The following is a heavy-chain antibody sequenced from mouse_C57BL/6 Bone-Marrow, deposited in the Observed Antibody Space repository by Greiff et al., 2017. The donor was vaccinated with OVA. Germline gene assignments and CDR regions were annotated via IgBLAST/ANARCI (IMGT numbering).Heavy chain of an antibody. J-gene: IGHJ1*03. V-gene: IGHV5-6*02. D-gene: IGHD1-1*01. CDR1: GFTFSSYG. CDR2: ISSGGSYT. Sequence: DVKLVESGGDLVKPGGSLKLSCAASGFTFSSYGMSWVRQTPDKRLEWVATISSGGSYTYYPDSVKGRFTISRDNAKNTLYLQMSSLKSEDTAMYYCANYYGSSYWYFDVWGTGTTVTVSS. CDR3: ANYYGSSYWYFDV.